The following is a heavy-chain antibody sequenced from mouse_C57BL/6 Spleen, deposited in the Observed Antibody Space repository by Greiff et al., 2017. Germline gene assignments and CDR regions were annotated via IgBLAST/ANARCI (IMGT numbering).Heavy chain of an antibody. CDR1: GFTFSSYG. CDR2: ISSGGSYT. Sequence: DVQLVESGGDLVKPGGSLKLSCAASGFTFSSYGMSWVRQTPDKRLEWVATISSGGSYTYYPDSVKGRFTISRDNAKNTLYLQMSSLKSEDTAMYYCARGGGSSPFDYWGQGTTLTVSS. V-gene: IGHV5-6*01. CDR3: ARGGGSSPFDY. J-gene: IGHJ2*01. D-gene: IGHD1-1*01.